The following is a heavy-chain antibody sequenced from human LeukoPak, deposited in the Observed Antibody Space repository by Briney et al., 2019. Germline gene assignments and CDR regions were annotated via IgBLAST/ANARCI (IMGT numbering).Heavy chain of an antibody. CDR1: GFTFSNFW. V-gene: IGHV3-7*03. CDR3: ARLAYFLVGAYYFDS. Sequence: PGGSLRLSCTASGFTFSNFWMGWVRQAPGKGLEWVANIKQDETEKFYLGSVKGRFTISRDNAKNSLYLQMTSLRAEDTAVYYCARLAYFLVGAYYFDSWGQGSLVTVSS. D-gene: IGHD3-3*01. CDR2: IKQDETEK. J-gene: IGHJ4*02.